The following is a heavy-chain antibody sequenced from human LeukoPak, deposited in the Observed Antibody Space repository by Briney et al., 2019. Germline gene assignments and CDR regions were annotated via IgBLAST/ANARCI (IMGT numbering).Heavy chain of an antibody. CDR1: GFTFNIFG. D-gene: IGHD6-13*01. CDR3: VKESAADATFHFDS. J-gene: IGHJ4*02. Sequence: PGRSLRLSCAASGFTFNIFGMHWVRQVAGNGLEWVAVLWSDGNTAHYADSVKGRFTISRDSSENTLYLQMNSLRSEDTAVYYCVKESAADATFHFDSWGQGTLVTVSS. CDR2: LWSDGNTA. V-gene: IGHV3-33*06.